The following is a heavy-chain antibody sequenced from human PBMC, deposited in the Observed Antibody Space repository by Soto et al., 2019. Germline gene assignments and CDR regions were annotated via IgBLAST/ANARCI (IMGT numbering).Heavy chain of an antibody. CDR2: IYYTGKT. D-gene: IGHD7-27*01. CDR1: GGSISSSSYY. V-gene: IGHV4-39*01. Sequence: QLQLQESGPGLVKPSETLSLTCIVSGGSISSSSYYWGWIRQPPGKGLEWIGTIYYTGKTYHNPSLKSRVTISVDTSKNQFSLKLSSVTAADTAAYHCARQELGIYSYFDYWGQGTLVTVPS. CDR3: ARQELGIYSYFDY. J-gene: IGHJ4*02.